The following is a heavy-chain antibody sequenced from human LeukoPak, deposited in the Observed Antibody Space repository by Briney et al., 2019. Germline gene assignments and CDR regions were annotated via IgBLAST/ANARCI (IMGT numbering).Heavy chain of an antibody. CDR1: GGSISSYY. CDR3: ARGGPAYYDFWSGYSFDY. V-gene: IGHV4-4*07. CDR2: IYTSGST. D-gene: IGHD3-3*01. Sequence: SETLSLTCTVSGGSISSYYWSWIRQPAGKGLEWIGRIYTSGSTNYNPSLKGRVTMSVDTSKNQFSLKLSSVTAADTAVYYCARGGPAYYDFWSGYSFDYWGQGTLVTVSS. J-gene: IGHJ4*02.